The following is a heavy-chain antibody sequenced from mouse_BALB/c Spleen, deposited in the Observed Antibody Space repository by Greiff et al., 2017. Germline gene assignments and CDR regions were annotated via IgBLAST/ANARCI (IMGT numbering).Heavy chain of an antibody. V-gene: IGHV6-6*02. D-gene: IGHD2-1*01. CDR1: GFTFSSYW. J-gene: IGHJ1*01. Sequence: EVMLVESGGGLVQPGGSMKLSCVASGFTFSSYWMSWVRQSPEKGLEWVAEIRLKSDNYATHYAESVKGKFTISRDDSKSRLYLQMNSLRAEDTGIYYCTLPTKDWYFDVWGAGTTVTVSS. CDR3: TLPTKDWYFDV. CDR2: IRLKSDNYAT.